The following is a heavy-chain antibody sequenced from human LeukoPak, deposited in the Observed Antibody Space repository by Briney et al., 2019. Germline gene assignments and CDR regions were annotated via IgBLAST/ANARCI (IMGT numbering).Heavy chain of an antibody. CDR2: TIGSGSNT. Sequence: GGSLRLSCAASGFTPSSYAMSWVRQAPGKGLEWVSSTIGSGSNTFYADSVKGRFTISRDNSKNTLYLQMNSLRAEDTAVYYCAKHIGSSGSYNFDYWGQGTLVTVSS. D-gene: IGHD3-22*01. CDR3: AKHIGSSGSYNFDY. J-gene: IGHJ4*02. V-gene: IGHV3-23*01. CDR1: GFTPSSYA.